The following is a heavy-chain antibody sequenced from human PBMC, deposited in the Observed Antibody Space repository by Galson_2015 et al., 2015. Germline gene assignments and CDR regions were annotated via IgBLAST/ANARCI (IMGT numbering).Heavy chain of an antibody. D-gene: IGHD3-10*01. CDR3: ARSDRVTIIRGVIITGAYDI. Sequence: SVKVSCKASGYTFTHYAMHWVRQAPGQRLEWMGWINAGYGDTKYSQKFQGGVTITRDTAASTAYMELSSLRSEDTAVYYCARSDRVTIIRGVIITGAYDIWGQGTMVTVSS. V-gene: IGHV1-3*01. CDR2: INAGYGDT. J-gene: IGHJ3*02. CDR1: GYTFTHYA.